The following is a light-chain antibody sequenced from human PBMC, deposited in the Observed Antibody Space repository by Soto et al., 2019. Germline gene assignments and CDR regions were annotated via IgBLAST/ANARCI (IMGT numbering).Light chain of an antibody. CDR1: QSVGGN. J-gene: IGKJ3*01. Sequence: EVVLTQSPATLSLSPGERATLSCRASQSVGGNLAWYQQKPGQAPRLLIYDASNRATGIPARFSGSGSGTDLTLTISSLESEDFAVYYCQQGSNWPPTFGPGTKVDIK. CDR3: QQGSNWPPT. CDR2: DAS. V-gene: IGKV3-11*01.